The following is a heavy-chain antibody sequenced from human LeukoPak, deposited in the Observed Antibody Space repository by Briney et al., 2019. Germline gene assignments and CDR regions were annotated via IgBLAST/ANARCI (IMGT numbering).Heavy chain of an antibody. CDR2: ISSSGSTT. CDR3: AKDGYYYDSSGYSHFDY. V-gene: IGHV3-48*03. CDR1: GFTFSSYE. D-gene: IGHD3-22*01. Sequence: GGSLRLSCAASGFTFSSYEMNWVRQAPGKGLEWVSYISSSGSTTYYADSVKGRFTISRDNSKNTLYLQMNSLRAEDTAVYYCAKDGYYYDSSGYSHFDYWGQGTLVTVSS. J-gene: IGHJ4*02.